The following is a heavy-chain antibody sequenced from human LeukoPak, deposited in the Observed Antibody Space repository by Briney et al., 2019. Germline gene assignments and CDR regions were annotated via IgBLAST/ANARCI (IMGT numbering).Heavy chain of an antibody. CDR2: INPNSGGT. J-gene: IGHJ6*02. V-gene: IGHV1-2*02. D-gene: IGHD1-26*01. CDR1: GYTFTGYY. Sequence: GASVKVSCKASGYTFTGYYMHWVRQAPGQGLEWMGWINPNSGGTNYAQKFQGRVTMTRDTSISTVYMELSRLRSDDTAVYYCVSLGATTIYYYGMDVWGQGTTVTVSS. CDR3: VSLGATTIYYYGMDV.